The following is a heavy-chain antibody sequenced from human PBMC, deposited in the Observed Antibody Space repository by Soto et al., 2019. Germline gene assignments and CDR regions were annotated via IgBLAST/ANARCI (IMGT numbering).Heavy chain of an antibody. Sequence: PGGSLRLSCAASGFTFSSYSMNWVRQAPGKGLEWVSSISSSSSYIYYADSVKGRFTISRDNAKNSLYLQMNSLRAEDTAVYYCASGGAVAGISGRYYYYGMDVWGQGTTVTVSS. CDR1: GFTFSSYS. J-gene: IGHJ6*02. CDR2: ISSSSSYI. V-gene: IGHV3-21*01. D-gene: IGHD6-19*01. CDR3: ASGGAVAGISGRYYYYGMDV.